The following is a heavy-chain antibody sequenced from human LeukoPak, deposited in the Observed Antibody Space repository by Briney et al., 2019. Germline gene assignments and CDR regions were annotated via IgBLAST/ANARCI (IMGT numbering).Heavy chain of an antibody. CDR2: INPNTGGT. D-gene: IGHD6-13*01. CDR1: GYAFTGYY. V-gene: IGHV1-2*06. CDR3: AKVPPSITAAGNWLGP. Sequence: ASVKVSCKASGYAFTGYYIHWVRQAPGQGLEWMGRINPNTGGTDYAQKFQGRVTMTRDTSITTAYMELSRLTSDDTAIYYCAKVPPSITAAGNWLGPWGQGALVTVSS. J-gene: IGHJ5*02.